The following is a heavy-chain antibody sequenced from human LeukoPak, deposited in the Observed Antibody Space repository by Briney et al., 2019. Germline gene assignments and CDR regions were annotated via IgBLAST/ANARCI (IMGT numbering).Heavy chain of an antibody. CDR2: ITTSSNYK. J-gene: IGHJ4*02. CDR1: GFTFSTYT. V-gene: IGHV3-21*01. CDR3: ARGAEDRDY. D-gene: IGHD5-24*01. Sequence: GVSLRLSCAASGFTFSTYTMNWVRQAPGKGLEWVSSITTSSNYKYYADSLKGRFTISRDNAKNSLYLQMNSLRAEDTALYYCARGAEDRDYWGQGTLVTVSP.